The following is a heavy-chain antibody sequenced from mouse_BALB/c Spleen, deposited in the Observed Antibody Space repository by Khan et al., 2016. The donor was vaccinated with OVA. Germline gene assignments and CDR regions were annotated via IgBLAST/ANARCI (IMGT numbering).Heavy chain of an antibody. CDR2: ISSTGST. CDR1: GYSITSDFA. CDR3: ARSLYYSDSYAMDY. Sequence: QLEESGPGLVKPSQSLSLTCTVTGYSITSDFAWNRIRQFPGNKLEWMGYISSTGSTSSSPSLKSRISITRDTSKNQFFLHLNSVTTEDTATYYCARSLYYSDSYAMDYWGQGTSVTVSS. J-gene: IGHJ4*01. D-gene: IGHD2-13*01. V-gene: IGHV3-2*02.